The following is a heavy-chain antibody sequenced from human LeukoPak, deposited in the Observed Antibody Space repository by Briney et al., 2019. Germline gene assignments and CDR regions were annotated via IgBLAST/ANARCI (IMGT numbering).Heavy chain of an antibody. J-gene: IGHJ4*02. D-gene: IGHD6-13*01. Sequence: PSETLSLTCAVYGGSFSGYYMSWVRQAPGKGLEWVSVIYSGGSTYYADSVKGRFTISRDNSKNTLYLQMNSLRAEDTAVYYCARGSGSSWYGYFDYWGQGTLVTVSS. CDR1: GGSFSGYY. V-gene: IGHV3-66*01. CDR2: IYSGGST. CDR3: ARGSGSSWYGYFDY.